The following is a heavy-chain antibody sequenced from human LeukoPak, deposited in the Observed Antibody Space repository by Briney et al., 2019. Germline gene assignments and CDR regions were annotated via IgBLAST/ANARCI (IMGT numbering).Heavy chain of an antibody. J-gene: IGHJ4*02. CDR2: IYTDGST. CDR1: GFTVSNSY. V-gene: IGHV3-53*01. Sequence: GGSLRLSCAASGFTVSNSYLSWVRQAPGKGLEWVSVIYTDGSTYYAGSVKGRFTISRDNSRNTLYLQMNSLSAEDTAVYYCAKGGLYSSSSIDYWGQGTLVTVSS. CDR3: AKGGLYSSSSIDY. D-gene: IGHD6-6*01.